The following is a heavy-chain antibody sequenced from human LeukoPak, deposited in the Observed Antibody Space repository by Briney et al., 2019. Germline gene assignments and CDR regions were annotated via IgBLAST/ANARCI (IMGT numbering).Heavy chain of an antibody. V-gene: IGHV4-34*01. D-gene: IGHD5-18*01. CDR1: GGSFSGYY. CDR3: ARDGGYGHYDY. J-gene: IGHJ4*02. CDR2: IYHSGRT. Sequence: SKTLSLTCAVYGGSFSGYYWSWIRQPPGKGLEWIGYIYHSGRTFYNPSLKSRVTISVDTSKNQISLEVTSVTAADTAVYYCARDGGYGHYDYWGRGTLVTVSS.